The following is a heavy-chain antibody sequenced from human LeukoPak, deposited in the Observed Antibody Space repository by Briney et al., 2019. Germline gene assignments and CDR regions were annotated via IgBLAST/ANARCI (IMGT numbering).Heavy chain of an antibody. J-gene: IGHJ6*04. CDR1: GYTFTSYG. Sequence: GASVKVSCKASGYTFTSYGISWVRQAPGQGLEWMGWLSAYNGNTNYAQKLQGRVTMTTDTSTSTAYMELRSLRSDDTAVYYCARAGQYCSSTSCQHRRYYYGMDVWGKGPTVTVSS. D-gene: IGHD2-2*01. V-gene: IGHV1-18*04. CDR2: LSAYNGNT. CDR3: ARAGQYCSSTSCQHRRYYYGMDV.